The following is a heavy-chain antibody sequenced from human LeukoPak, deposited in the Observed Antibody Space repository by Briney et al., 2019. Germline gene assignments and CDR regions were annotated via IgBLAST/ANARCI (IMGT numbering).Heavy chain of an antibody. CDR2: IYYSGST. V-gene: IGHV4-61*10. CDR3: ARVPSGSRPYYFDY. Sequence: SETLSLTCTVSGGSISSGSYYWSWIRQPAGRGLEWIGYIYYSGSTNYNPSLKSRVTISVDTSKNQFSLKLSSVTAADTAVYYCARVPSGSRPYYFDYWGQGTLVTVSS. D-gene: IGHD1-26*01. CDR1: GGSISSGSYY. J-gene: IGHJ4*02.